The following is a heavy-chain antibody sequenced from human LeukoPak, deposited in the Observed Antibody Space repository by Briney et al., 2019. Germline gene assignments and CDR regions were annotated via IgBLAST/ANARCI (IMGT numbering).Heavy chain of an antibody. D-gene: IGHD2-15*01. V-gene: IGHV3-23*01. CDR1: GFTFSYYA. CDR3: AKDLSWGRGVAASRIPVGIDY. J-gene: IGHJ4*02. Sequence: GGSLRLSCAASGFTFSYYAMTWVRQAPGKGLEWVSTISGSVGSTYYADSVKGRFTISRDNSQNTLDLQMHSLRAEDTAVYYCAKDLSWGRGVAASRIPVGIDYWGQGTLVTVSS. CDR2: ISGSVGST.